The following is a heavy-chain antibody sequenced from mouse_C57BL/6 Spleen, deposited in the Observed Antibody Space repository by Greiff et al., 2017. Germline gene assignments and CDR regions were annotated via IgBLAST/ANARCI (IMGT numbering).Heavy chain of an antibody. CDR2: ISSGSSTI. Sequence: EVKLVESGGGLVKPGGSLKLSCAASGFTFSDYGMHWVRQAPEKGLEWVAYISSGSSTIYYADTVKGRFTISRDNAKNTLFLQMTSLRSEDTAIYYCARPALYEGYWFAYWGQGTLVTVSA. D-gene: IGHD2-3*01. CDR3: ARPALYEGYWFAY. CDR1: GFTFSDYG. V-gene: IGHV5-17*01. J-gene: IGHJ3*01.